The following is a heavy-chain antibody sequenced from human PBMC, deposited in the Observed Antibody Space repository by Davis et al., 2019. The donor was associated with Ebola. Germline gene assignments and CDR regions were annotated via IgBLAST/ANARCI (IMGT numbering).Heavy chain of an antibody. CDR2: MNPNSGNT. J-gene: IGHJ6*02. D-gene: IGHD5-18*01. Sequence: ASVKVSCKASGYTFTSYDINWVRQATGQGLEWMGWMNPNSGNTGYAQKFQGRVTMTRDTSTSTVYMEMSSLRFEDTAVYYCGRDGYTYGSGDYYYGMDAWGQGTTVTVSS. CDR3: GRDGYTYGSGDYYYGMDA. CDR1: GYTFTSYD. V-gene: IGHV1-8*01.